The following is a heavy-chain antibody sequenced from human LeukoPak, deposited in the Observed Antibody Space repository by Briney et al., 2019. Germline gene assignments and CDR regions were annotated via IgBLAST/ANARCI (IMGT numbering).Heavy chain of an antibody. D-gene: IGHD3-3*01. CDR2: INSGSSTT. Sequence: GGSLRLSCEASGFTFSSYSMNWVRQAPGKGLEWVSYINSGSSTTYYADSVKGRFTISRDNAKNSLYLQMNSLRAEDTAVYYCARVRVVKNPLDYWGQGTLVTVSS. J-gene: IGHJ4*02. CDR1: GFTFSSYS. V-gene: IGHV3-48*01. CDR3: ARVRVVKNPLDY.